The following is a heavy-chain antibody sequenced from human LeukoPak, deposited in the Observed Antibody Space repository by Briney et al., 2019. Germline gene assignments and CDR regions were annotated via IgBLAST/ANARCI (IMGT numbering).Heavy chain of an antibody. V-gene: IGHV3-72*01. D-gene: IGHD4-17*01. CDR2: TRNKANSYTT. CDR3: TLGDYYYYGMDV. J-gene: IGHJ6*02. CDR1: GFTFSDHY. Sequence: AGGSLRLSCAASGFTFSDHYMDWVRQAPGKGLEWVGRTRNKANSYTTEYAASVKGRFTISRDDSENSLSLQMNSLKTEDTAVYYCTLGDYYYYGMDVWGQGTTVTVSS.